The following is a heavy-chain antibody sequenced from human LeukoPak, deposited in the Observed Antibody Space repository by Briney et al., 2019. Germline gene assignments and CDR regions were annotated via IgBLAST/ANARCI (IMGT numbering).Heavy chain of an antibody. V-gene: IGHV4-39*07. CDR1: GGSISSSSYY. Sequence: SETLSLTCTVSGGSISSSSYYWGWIRQPPGKGLEWIGSIYYSGSTYYNPSLKSRVTISVDTSKNQFSLKLSSVTAADTAVYYCARGAKGFDYWGQGTLVTVSS. CDR3: ARGAKGFDY. CDR2: IYYSGST. J-gene: IGHJ4*02.